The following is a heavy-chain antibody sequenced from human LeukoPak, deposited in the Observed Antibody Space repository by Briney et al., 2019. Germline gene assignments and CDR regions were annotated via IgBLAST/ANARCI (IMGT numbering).Heavy chain of an antibody. Sequence: PGGSLRLSCAASDFTFSSSGMHWVRQAPGKGLEWVAFIQYDGSDEDYADSVKGRFTISRDNSKNTLYLQLNSLRAEDAALYYCAKSQGVVTAIDAFDIWGQGTMVTVSS. J-gene: IGHJ3*02. V-gene: IGHV3-30*02. CDR3: AKSQGVVTAIDAFDI. CDR1: DFTFSSSG. CDR2: IQYDGSDE. D-gene: IGHD2-21*02.